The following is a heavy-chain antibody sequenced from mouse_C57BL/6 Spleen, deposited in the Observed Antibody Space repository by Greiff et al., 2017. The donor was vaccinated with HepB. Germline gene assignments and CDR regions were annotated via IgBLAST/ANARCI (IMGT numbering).Heavy chain of an antibody. J-gene: IGHJ2*01. CDR3: ARSGYYGSQDFDY. D-gene: IGHD1-1*01. Sequence: VQLKQSGPELVKPGASVKISCKASGYSFTDYNMNWVKQSHGKSLEWIGVINPNYGTTSYNQKFKGKATLTVDQSSSPAYMQLNSLTSEDSAVYYCARSGYYGSQDFDYWGQGTTITVSS. CDR1: GYSFTDYN. CDR2: INPNYGTT. V-gene: IGHV1-39*01.